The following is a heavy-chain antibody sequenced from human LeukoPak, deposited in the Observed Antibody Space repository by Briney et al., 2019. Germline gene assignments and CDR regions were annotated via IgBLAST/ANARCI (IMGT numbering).Heavy chain of an antibody. Sequence: SETLSLTCTVSGGSISSGGYYWSWIRQHPGKGLEWIGYIYYSGSTYYNPSLKSRVTISVDTSKNQFSLKQSSVTAADTAVYYCARDVPKRGYSYGYNWFDPWGQGTLVTVSS. CDR3: ARDVPKRGYSYGYNWFDP. CDR2: IYYSGST. D-gene: IGHD5-18*01. V-gene: IGHV4-31*03. CDR1: GGSISSGGYY. J-gene: IGHJ5*02.